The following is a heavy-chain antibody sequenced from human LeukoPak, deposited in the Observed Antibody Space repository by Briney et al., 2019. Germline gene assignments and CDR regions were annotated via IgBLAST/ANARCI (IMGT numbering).Heavy chain of an antibody. CDR3: AKGTLGDYRAGPDY. CDR2: ISNDGSIK. J-gene: IGHJ4*02. D-gene: IGHD4-17*01. V-gene: IGHV3-30*04. CDR1: GFTFRSYA. Sequence: GGSLRLSCAVSGFTFRSYAMHWVRQAPGKGLEWVAVISNDGSIKDYADSVKGRFTISRDNSKNSLYLQMNSLRAEDTALYYCAKGTLGDYRAGPDYWGRGTLVTVSS.